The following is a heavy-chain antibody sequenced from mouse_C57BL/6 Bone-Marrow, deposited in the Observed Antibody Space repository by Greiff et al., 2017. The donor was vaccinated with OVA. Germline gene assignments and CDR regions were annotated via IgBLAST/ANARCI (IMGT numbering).Heavy chain of an antibody. V-gene: IGHV1-42*01. Sequence: EVKLVESGPELVKPGASVKISCKASGYSFTGYYMNWVKQSPEKSLEWIGEINPSTGGTTYNQKFKAKATLTVDKSSSTAYMQLKSLTSEDSAVYYCSLTTVAYYYAMDYWGQGTSVTVSS. CDR2: INPSTGGT. J-gene: IGHJ4*01. D-gene: IGHD1-1*01. CDR1: GYSFTGYY. CDR3: SLTTVAYYYAMDY.